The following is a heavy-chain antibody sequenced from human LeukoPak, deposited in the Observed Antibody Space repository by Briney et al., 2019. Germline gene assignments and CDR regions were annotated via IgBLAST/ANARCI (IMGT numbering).Heavy chain of an antibody. J-gene: IGHJ4*02. Sequence: GGSLGLSCAASGFTFSSYGMHWVRQAPGKGLEWVAVIWYDGSNKYYADSVKGRFTISRDNSKNTLYLQMNSLRAEDTAVYYCARDPGYYDILTGYYGLDYWGQGTLVTVSS. CDR3: ARDPGYYDILTGYYGLDY. D-gene: IGHD3-9*01. CDR2: IWYDGSNK. V-gene: IGHV3-33*01. CDR1: GFTFSSYG.